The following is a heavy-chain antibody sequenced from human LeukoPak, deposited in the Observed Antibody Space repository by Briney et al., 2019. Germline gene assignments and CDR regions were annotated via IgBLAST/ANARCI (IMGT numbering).Heavy chain of an antibody. J-gene: IGHJ4*02. CDR1: GYTSTSYA. CDR3: VYGTWDYFDY. V-gene: IGHV1-69*13. CDR2: IIPIFGTA. D-gene: IGHD2-8*01. Sequence: SVKVSCKASGYTSTSYAISWVRQAPGQGLEWMGGIIPIFGTANYAQKFQGRVTITADESTSTAYMELSSLRSEDTAVYYCVYGTWDYFDYWGQGTLVTVSS.